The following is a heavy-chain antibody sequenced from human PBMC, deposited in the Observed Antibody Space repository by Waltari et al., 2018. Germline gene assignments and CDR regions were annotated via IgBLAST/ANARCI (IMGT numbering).Heavy chain of an antibody. V-gene: IGHV4-4*02. Sequence: QVQLHESGPGLVKPSGTLSLTCAVSGVSINSYNWWTWVRQPPGKGLEWIGQIYYSGDTTYNPSLKSRVTISVDESKNQFSLKLTSVTAADTAVYYCAKINRDVDHEYDWFAPWGQGTLVTISS. CDR1: GVSINSYNW. D-gene: IGHD2-2*01. CDR3: AKINRDVDHEYDWFAP. CDR2: IYYSGDT. J-gene: IGHJ5*02.